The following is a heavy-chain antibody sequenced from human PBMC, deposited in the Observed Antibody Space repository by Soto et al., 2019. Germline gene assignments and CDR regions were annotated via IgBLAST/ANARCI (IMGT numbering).Heavy chain of an antibody. CDR3: AHRPPERGLATFDP. V-gene: IGHV2-5*02. CDR2: IYWDDDK. Sequence: QITLKEFGPTLVKPTQTLTLTCTFSGFSLSTSGVAVGWIRQPPGKALEWLALIYWDDDKRYSPSLKSRLTITKDTSKNQVVLTMTNMDPVDTATYYCAHRPPERGLATFDPWGQGTLVTVSS. CDR1: GFSLSTSGVA. D-gene: IGHD1-1*01. J-gene: IGHJ5*02.